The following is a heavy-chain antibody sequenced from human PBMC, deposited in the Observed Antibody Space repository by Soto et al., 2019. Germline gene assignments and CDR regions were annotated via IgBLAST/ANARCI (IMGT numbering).Heavy chain of an antibody. V-gene: IGHV1-18*01. CDR2: ISAHNGNT. CDR1: GYTFTSYG. D-gene: IGHD3-10*01. Sequence: QVHLVQSGAEVKKPGASVKVSCKGSGYTFTSYGITWVRQAPGQGLVWMGWISAHNGNTNYAQKLQGRVTVTRDTSPSTAYMELRGLRSDDTAVYYCARGRYGEYWGQGALVTVSS. CDR3: ARGRYGEY. J-gene: IGHJ4*02.